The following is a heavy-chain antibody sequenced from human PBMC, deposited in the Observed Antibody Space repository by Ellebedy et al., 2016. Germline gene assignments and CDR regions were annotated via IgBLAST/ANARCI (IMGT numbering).Heavy chain of an antibody. CDR2: ISGPGSTI. CDR1: GFIFSNFA. J-gene: IGHJ4*02. Sequence: GGSLRLXXAASGFIFSNFAMSWVRQAPGKGLEWVSSISGPGSTIYYADSVKGRFTISRDNAKNSVHLQMNSLRAEDSAVYYCAKDLGLSGREIADYWGQGTLVTVSS. CDR3: AKDLGLSGREIADY. D-gene: IGHD3-3*01. V-gene: IGHV3-23*01.